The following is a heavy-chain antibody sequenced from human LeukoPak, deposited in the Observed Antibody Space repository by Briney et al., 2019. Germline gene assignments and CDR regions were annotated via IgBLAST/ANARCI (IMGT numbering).Heavy chain of an antibody. CDR3: ARGGESGYFVY. CDR2: INTDGSIT. V-gene: IGHV3-74*01. J-gene: IGHJ4*02. Sequence: GGSLRLSCAASGFTLSGYWMYWVRQAPGKGLVWVSRINTDGSITTYADSVKGRFAISRDNAKNTLYLQMNSLRAEDTAVYYCARGGESGYFVYWGQGDLVTVSS. CDR1: GFTLSGYW. D-gene: IGHD5-12*01.